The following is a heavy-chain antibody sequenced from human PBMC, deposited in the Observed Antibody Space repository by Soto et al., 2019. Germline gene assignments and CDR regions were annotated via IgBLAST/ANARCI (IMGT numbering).Heavy chain of an antibody. D-gene: IGHD2-2*01. Sequence: QVQLQESGPGLVKLSQTLSLTCTVSGGSISSVGYYWNWIRQHPGKGLEWIGYIYYSGSTYYNPSLKSRVTISVDTSKNQFSLKLSSVTAADTAVYYCARASGIVVFIDYWGQGTLVTVSS. CDR1: GGSISSVGYY. CDR2: IYYSGST. J-gene: IGHJ4*02. CDR3: ARASGIVVFIDY. V-gene: IGHV4-31*03.